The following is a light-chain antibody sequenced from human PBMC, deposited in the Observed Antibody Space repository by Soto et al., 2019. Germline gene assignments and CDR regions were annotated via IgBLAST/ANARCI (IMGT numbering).Light chain of an antibody. CDR1: QSVISY. CDR3: QQYGSSPLVT. Sequence: WPQSLATQYEAPGERATLSCSSSQSVISYLAWYQQKPGQAPRLLIYGASSRATGIPDRFSGSGSGTDFTLTISRLEPEDFAVYYCQQYGSSPLVTFGQGTRLEIK. V-gene: IGKV3-20*01. J-gene: IGKJ5*01. CDR2: GAS.